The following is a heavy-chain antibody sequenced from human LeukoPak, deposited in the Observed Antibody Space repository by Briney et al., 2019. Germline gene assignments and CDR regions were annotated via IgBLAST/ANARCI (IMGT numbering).Heavy chain of an antibody. J-gene: IGHJ4*02. CDR1: GCTFTSYY. CDR2: IIPSGGST. Sequence: ASVKVSCKASGCTFTSYYVHWVRQAPGQGLEWMGVIIPSGGSTIYAQKFQGRVTMTRDTSTSTVYMELSSLRSEDTAVYYCARELYPYSSDYDYWGQGTLVTVSS. D-gene: IGHD6-19*01. CDR3: ARELYPYSSDYDY. V-gene: IGHV1-46*01.